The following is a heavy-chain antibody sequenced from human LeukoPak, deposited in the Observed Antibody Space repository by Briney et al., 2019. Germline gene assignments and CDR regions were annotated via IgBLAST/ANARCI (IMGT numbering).Heavy chain of an antibody. J-gene: IGHJ6*02. CDR1: GFTFSDYY. V-gene: IGHV3-11*01. CDR2: ISGSGSSI. CDR3: ARDMYYGSGTPMQYGMDV. Sequence: GGSLRLSCAASGFTFSDYYMSWIRQAPGKGLEWLSYISGSGSSIYTADSVKGRFTISRDNAKNSLYQQMNSLRAEDTAVYYCARDMYYGSGTPMQYGMDVWGQGTTVTVSS. D-gene: IGHD3-10*01.